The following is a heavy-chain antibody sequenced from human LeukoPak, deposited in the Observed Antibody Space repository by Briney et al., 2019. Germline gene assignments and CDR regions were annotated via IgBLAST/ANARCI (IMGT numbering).Heavy chain of an antibody. D-gene: IGHD3-10*01. CDR2: ISSSGSTI. CDR3: ARGARGSGTASDY. CDR1: GFTFSSYE. V-gene: IGHV3-48*03. Sequence: EGSLRLSCAASGFTFSSYEMNWVRQAPGKGLEWVSYISSSGSTIYYADSVKGRFTISRDNAKNSLYLQMNSLRAEDTAVYYCARGARGSGTASDYWGQGTLVTVSS. J-gene: IGHJ4*02.